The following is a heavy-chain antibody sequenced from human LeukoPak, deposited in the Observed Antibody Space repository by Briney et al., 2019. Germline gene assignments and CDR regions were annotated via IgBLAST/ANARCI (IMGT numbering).Heavy chain of an antibody. CDR1: GFTINGYN. CDR2: IYNSGST. J-gene: IGHJ5*01. Sequence: PSETLSLTCTVSGFTINGYNWSWIRQPPGKGLEWLGRIYNSGSTNYNTPLKSRVSMSVDTSQNQVSQSVTSVTAADTDVYFCVRDLGNFDSWGQGALVLVSS. V-gene: IGHV4-4*07. CDR3: VRDLGNFDS.